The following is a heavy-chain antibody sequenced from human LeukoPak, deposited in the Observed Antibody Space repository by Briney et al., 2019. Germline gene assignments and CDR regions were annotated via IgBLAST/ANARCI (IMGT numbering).Heavy chain of an antibody. CDR3: ARDLSSSWYDY. CDR1: GGSISSGGYS. J-gene: IGHJ4*02. Sequence: PSETLSLTCAVSGGSISSGGYSWSWIRQPPGKGLEWIGYIYHSGSTYYNPSLKSRVTVPVDRSKNQFSLKLSSVTAADTAVYYCARDLSSSWYDYWGQGTLVTVSS. V-gene: IGHV4-30-2*01. D-gene: IGHD6-13*01. CDR2: IYHSGST.